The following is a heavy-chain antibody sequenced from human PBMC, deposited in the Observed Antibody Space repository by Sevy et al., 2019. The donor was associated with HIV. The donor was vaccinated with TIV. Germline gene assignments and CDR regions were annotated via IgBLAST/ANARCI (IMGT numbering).Heavy chain of an antibody. D-gene: IGHD5-12*01. Sequence: GGSLRLSCAASGFTFSSYAMHWVRQAPGKGLEWVAVISYDGSNKYYADSVKGRFTISRDNSKNTLYLQMNSLRAEDTAVYYCVRDGGDGYNYRYFDYWGQGTLVTVSS. J-gene: IGHJ4*02. CDR1: GFTFSSYA. CDR2: ISYDGSNK. CDR3: VRDGGDGYNYRYFDY. V-gene: IGHV3-30-3*01.